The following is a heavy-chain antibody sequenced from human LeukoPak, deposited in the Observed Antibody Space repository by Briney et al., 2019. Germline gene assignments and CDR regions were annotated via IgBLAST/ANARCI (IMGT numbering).Heavy chain of an antibody. CDR1: GFTFSSYW. CDR2: IKQDGSEK. Sequence: GGSLRLSCAASGFTFSSYWMSWGRQAPGKGLEWVANIKQDGSEKYYVDSVKGRFTISRDNAKNSLYLQMNTLRAEDTAVYYCARGISSSGWLVDHWGQGTLVTVSS. V-gene: IGHV3-7*01. CDR3: ARGISSSGWLVDH. J-gene: IGHJ4*02. D-gene: IGHD6-19*01.